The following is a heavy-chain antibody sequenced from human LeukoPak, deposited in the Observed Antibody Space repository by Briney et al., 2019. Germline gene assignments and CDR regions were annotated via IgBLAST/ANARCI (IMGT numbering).Heavy chain of an antibody. CDR1: GGTFSSYA. CDR2: IIPIFGTA. CDR3: ASSRRGSYGYFLYFDY. Sequence: GASVKVSCKASGGTFSSYAISWVRQAPGQGLEWMGGIIPIFGTANYAQKFQGRVTITADESTSPAYMELSSLRSEDTAVYSCASSRRGSYGYFLYFDYWGKGTLVTVSS. D-gene: IGHD5-18*01. J-gene: IGHJ4*02. V-gene: IGHV1-69*13.